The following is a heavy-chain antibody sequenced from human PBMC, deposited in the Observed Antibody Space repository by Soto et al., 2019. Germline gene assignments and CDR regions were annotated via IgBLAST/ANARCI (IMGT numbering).Heavy chain of an antibody. D-gene: IGHD6-13*01. J-gene: IGHJ5*02. CDR1: GYTFTSYV. Sequence: GASVKVSCKASGYTFTSYVISWLLQSPLQGLEWMGWISAYNGDTNYSQKLQGRVTMTTDTSTSTAYMELRSLRSDDTAVYYCATAEPRIAALFNWFDPWGQGTLVTVSS. V-gene: IGHV1-18*01. CDR2: ISAYNGDT. CDR3: ATAEPRIAALFNWFDP.